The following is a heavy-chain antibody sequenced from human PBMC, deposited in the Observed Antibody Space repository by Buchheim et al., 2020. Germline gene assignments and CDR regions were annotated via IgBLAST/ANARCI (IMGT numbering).Heavy chain of an antibody. D-gene: IGHD1-1*01. CDR1: GFTFSSYG. J-gene: IGHJ4*02. Sequence: VQLVESGGGLVQPGGSLRLSCAASGFTFSSYGMHWVRQAPGKGLGWVAVIWYDGSNKYYADSVKGRFTISRDNAKNTLYLPMTSCIAEETAVDYCTKGNNYVRVTSDSWGQGTL. CDR2: IWYDGSNK. CDR3: TKGNNYVRVTSDS. V-gene: IGHV3-33*06.